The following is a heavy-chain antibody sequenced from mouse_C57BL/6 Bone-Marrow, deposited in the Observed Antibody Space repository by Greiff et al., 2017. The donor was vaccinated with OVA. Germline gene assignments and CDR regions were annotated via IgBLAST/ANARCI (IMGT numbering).Heavy chain of an antibody. CDR3: ARKDYYGRGGNVDY. CDR1: GYTFTDYN. V-gene: IGHV1-18*01. CDR2: INPNNGGT. D-gene: IGHD1-1*01. J-gene: IGHJ2*01. Sequence: EVQLQQSGPELVKPGASVKIPCKASGYTFTDYNMDWVKQSHGKSLEWIGDINPNNGGTIYNQKFKGKATLTVDKSSSTAYMELRSLTSEDTAVYYCARKDYYGRGGNVDYWGQGTTLTVSS.